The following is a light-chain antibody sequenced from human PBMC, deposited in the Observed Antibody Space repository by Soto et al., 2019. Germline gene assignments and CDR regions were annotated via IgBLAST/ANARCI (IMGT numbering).Light chain of an antibody. CDR3: QQYGGLPKT. CDR2: GAS. J-gene: IGKJ1*01. Sequence: IVLTQSPGTLSLSPGQRATLSCRASQSVSGNNLAWYQQKPGQAPRLLIFGASSRATGIPDRFSGSGSGTDFTLTITRLAREDFAVYYCQQYGGLPKTFGQGTKVEIK. V-gene: IGKV3-20*01. CDR1: QSVSGNN.